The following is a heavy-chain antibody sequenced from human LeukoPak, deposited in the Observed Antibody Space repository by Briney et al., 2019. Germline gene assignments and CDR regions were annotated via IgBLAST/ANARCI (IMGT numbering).Heavy chain of an antibody. CDR2: INHSGST. D-gene: IGHD2-21*02. CDR3: ARAKYGGDNYYFDY. CDR1: GGSFSTYY. V-gene: IGHV4-34*01. Sequence: PAETLSLTCAVYGGSFSTYYWSWIRQPPGKGLEWIGEINHSGSTTYNPSLKSRVTISVDTSKNQFSLKLTSVTAADTAVYYCARAKYGGDNYYFDYWGQGTLVTVSS. J-gene: IGHJ4*02.